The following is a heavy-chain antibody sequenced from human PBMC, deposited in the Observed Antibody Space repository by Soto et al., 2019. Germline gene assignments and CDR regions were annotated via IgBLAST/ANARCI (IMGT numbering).Heavy chain of an antibody. D-gene: IGHD2-2*01. V-gene: IGHV5-51*01. CDR1: GYSFTSYW. Sequence: GESLKISCKCSGYSFTSYWIGWVRQMPGKGLEWMGIIYPGDSDTRYSPSFQGQVTISADKSISTAYLQWSSLKASDTAMYYCARQSCSSTSCEDYYYYYMDVWGKGTTVTVSS. CDR3: ARQSCSSTSCEDYYYYYMDV. J-gene: IGHJ6*03. CDR2: IYPGDSDT.